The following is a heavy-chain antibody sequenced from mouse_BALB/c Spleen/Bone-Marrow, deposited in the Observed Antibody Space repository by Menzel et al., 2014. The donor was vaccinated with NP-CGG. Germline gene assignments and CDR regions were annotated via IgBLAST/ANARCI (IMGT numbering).Heavy chain of an antibody. D-gene: IGHD2-3*01. CDR2: INPGDGSA. CDR3: ARSGDGYYWYFDV. V-gene: IGHV1S33*01. Sequence: LQESGPELVKHGTLVKISCKASGYTFTSYDINWVKQRPGQGLELIGWINPGDGSAKYNEKFKGKATLTADKSSSTAYMQLSSLTSENTAVYFCARSGDGYYWYFDVWGAGTMVTVSS. J-gene: IGHJ1*01. CDR1: GYTFTSYD.